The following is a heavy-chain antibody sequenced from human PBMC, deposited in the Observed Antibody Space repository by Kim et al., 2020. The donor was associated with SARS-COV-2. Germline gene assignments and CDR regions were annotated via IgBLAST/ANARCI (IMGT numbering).Heavy chain of an antibody. J-gene: IGHJ4*02. CDR1: GFTFSSYG. CDR3: AKDRATVVTLFDY. Sequence: GGSLRLSCAASGFTFSSYGMHWVRQAPGKGLEWVAVISYDGSNKYYADSVKGRFTISRDNSKNTLYLQMNSLRAEDTAVYYCAKDRATVVTLFDYWGQGTLVTVSS. CDR2: ISYDGSNK. D-gene: IGHD2-15*01. V-gene: IGHV3-30*18.